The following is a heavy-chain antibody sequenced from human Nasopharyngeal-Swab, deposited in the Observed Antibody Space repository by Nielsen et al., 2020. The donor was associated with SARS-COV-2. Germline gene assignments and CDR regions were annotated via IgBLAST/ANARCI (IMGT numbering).Heavy chain of an antibody. CDR1: GYSFSTYW. J-gene: IGHJ3*02. Sequence: GESLKISCQASGYSFSTYWIAWVRQMPGKGLEWMGIIYPGDSDTRYSPYFRGQVTISADRSTSTAYLQWSSLRASDTAMYYCARQTSSSTGDPFNIWGQGTMVTVSS. V-gene: IGHV5-51*01. CDR3: ARQTSSSTGDPFNI. CDR2: IYPGDSDT. D-gene: IGHD2-2*01.